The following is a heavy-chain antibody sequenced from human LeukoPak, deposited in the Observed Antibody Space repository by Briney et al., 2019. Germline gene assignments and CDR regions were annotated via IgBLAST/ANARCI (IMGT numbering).Heavy chain of an antibody. CDR3: AATYYYDSSGYYYPSGY. D-gene: IGHD3-22*01. V-gene: IGHV3-30-3*01. CDR2: ISYDGSNK. CDR1: GFTFSSYA. J-gene: IGHJ4*02. Sequence: GRSLRLSCAASGFTFSSYAMHWVRQAPGKGLEWVAVISYDGSNKYYADSVKGRFTISRDNSKNTLYLQMNSLRAEDTAVYYCAATYYYDSSGYYYPSGYWGQGTLVTVSS.